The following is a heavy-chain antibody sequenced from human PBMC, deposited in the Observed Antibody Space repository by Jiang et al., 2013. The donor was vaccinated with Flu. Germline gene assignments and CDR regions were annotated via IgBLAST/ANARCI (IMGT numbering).Heavy chain of an antibody. V-gene: IGHV1-46*01. CDR3: AQRVGSGWYYFDN. Sequence: GAEVKKPGASVKISCKASRYTFTTYYIHWVRQAPGQGLEWMGIINASGGTTDYAQKFQGRVTMTRDTSTSTVYMELSSLRSEDTAVYYCAQRVGSGWYYFDNWGQGTLVTVSS. J-gene: IGHJ4*02. D-gene: IGHD6-13*01. CDR2: INASGGTT. CDR1: RYTFTTYY.